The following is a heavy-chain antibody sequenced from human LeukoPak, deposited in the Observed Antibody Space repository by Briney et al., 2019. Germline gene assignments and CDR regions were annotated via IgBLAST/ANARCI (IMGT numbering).Heavy chain of an antibody. D-gene: IGHD3-22*01. CDR3: ARHEVVVVSSGAFDI. V-gene: IGHV4-39*01. CDR2: IYYSGST. CDR1: DGSISSSSYY. Sequence: SETLSLTCTVSDGSISSSSYYWGWIRQPPGKGLEWIGSIYYSGSTYYDPSLKSRVTISVDTSKNQFSLKLSSVTAADTAVYYCARHEVVVVSSGAFDIWGQGTMVTVSS. J-gene: IGHJ3*02.